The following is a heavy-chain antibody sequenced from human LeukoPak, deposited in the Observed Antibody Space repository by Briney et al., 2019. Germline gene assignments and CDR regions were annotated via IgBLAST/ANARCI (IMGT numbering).Heavy chain of an antibody. CDR1: GFTFSSYG. D-gene: IGHD6-19*01. J-gene: IGHJ4*02. V-gene: IGHV3-30*02. CDR2: IRHEGSNK. Sequence: QTGGSLRLSCAASGFTFSSYGMHWVRQAPGKGLEWVAFIRHEGSNKYYADSVKGRFTISRDISKNTLYLQMSSLRAEDTAAYYCAKDSGRYYFDYWGQGTLVTVSS. CDR3: AKDSGRYYFDY.